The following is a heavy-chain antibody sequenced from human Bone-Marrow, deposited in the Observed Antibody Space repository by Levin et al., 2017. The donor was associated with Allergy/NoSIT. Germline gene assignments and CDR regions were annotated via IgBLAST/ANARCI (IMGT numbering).Heavy chain of an antibody. Sequence: GGSLRLSCAASGFTFSNEWMTWVRQAPGKGLEWVAHINRDESEKDYLESVKGRFTISRDNAKNLLYLQMNILRAEDAALYHCARGHWGLDDWGQGTLVTVSS. CDR2: INRDESEK. V-gene: IGHV3-7*03. CDR1: GFTFSNEW. J-gene: IGHJ4*02. CDR3: ARGHWGLDD. D-gene: IGHD3-16*01.